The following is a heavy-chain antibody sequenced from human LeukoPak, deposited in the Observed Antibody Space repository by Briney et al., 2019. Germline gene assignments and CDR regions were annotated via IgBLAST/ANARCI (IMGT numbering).Heavy chain of an antibody. Sequence: GGSLRLSCGASGFTFSSYAMHWVRQAPGKGLEWVAVISYDGSNKYYADSVKGRFTISRDNSKNTLYLQMNSLRAEDTAVYYCARTSSGWYFYFDYWGQGNLVTVSS. V-gene: IGHV3-30*04. CDR2: ISYDGSNK. D-gene: IGHD6-19*01. CDR3: ARTSSGWYFYFDY. CDR1: GFTFSSYA. J-gene: IGHJ4*02.